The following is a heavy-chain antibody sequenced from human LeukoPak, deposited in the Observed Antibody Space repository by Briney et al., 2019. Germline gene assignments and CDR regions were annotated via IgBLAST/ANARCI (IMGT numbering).Heavy chain of an antibody. CDR2: ISAYNGNT. J-gene: IGHJ6*03. V-gene: IGHV1-18*01. D-gene: IGHD6-6*01. Sequence: GASVKVSCKASGYTFTSYGISWVRQAPGQGLEWMGWISAYNGNTNYAQKLQGRVTMTTDTSTSIAYMELRSLRSDDTAVYYCARRHSSSAYYYYYMDVWGKGTTVTVSS. CDR3: ARRHSSSAYYYYYMDV. CDR1: GYTFTSYG.